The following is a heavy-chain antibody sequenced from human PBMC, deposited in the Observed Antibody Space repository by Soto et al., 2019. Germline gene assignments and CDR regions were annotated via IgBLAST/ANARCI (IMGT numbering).Heavy chain of an antibody. Sequence: PSEPLSLTCAVYGGYFSGYYWSWISKPPGKGLEWIVEINHSVSTNYNPSLKSRVTISVDTPKNQFSLKLSSVTAADTAVYYCARGRRWLQLSFDYWGQGTLVTVSS. J-gene: IGHJ4*02. V-gene: IGHV4-34*01. CDR3: ARGRRWLQLSFDY. D-gene: IGHD5-12*01. CDR2: INHSVST. CDR1: GGYFSGYY.